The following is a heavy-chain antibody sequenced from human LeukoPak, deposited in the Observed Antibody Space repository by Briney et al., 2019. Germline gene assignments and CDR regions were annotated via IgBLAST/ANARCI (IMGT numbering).Heavy chain of an antibody. Sequence: GASVKVSCKASGYTFTSYAMNWVRQAPGQGLEWMGWINTNTGNPTYAQGFTGRFVFSLDTSVSTAYLQISSLKAEDTAVCYCAIRYCSSTSCYLDYWGQGTLVTVSS. CDR2: INTNTGNP. J-gene: IGHJ4*02. D-gene: IGHD2-2*01. CDR3: AIRYCSSTSCYLDY. CDR1: GYTFTSYA. V-gene: IGHV7-4-1*02.